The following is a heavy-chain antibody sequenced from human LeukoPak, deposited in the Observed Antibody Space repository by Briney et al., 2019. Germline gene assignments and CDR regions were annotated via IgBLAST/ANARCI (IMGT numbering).Heavy chain of an antibody. V-gene: IGHV4-34*01. J-gene: IGHJ6*03. CDR2: IYHRGVA. CDR3: ARGAVSGRFGDYFYYMDV. CDR1: GGSFSGHY. D-gene: IGHD3-3*01. Sequence: SETLSLTCAVSGGSFSGHYWNWIRQPPGKGLQWIGEIYHRGVANYNPSLKSRVSISEDTSKNQFSLTVNSVTAADTALYFCARGAVSGRFGDYFYYMDVWGKGTTVTVSS.